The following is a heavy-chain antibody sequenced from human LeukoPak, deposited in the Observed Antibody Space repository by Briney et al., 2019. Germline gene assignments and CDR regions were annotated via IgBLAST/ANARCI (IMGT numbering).Heavy chain of an antibody. V-gene: IGHV1-46*01. CDR3: ASSPGYDFWSGYYAPVYYYMDV. Sequence: ASVKVSCKTSGYTFTDYYIHWVRQAPGQGLEWIGIIYPSVDTTDSSQKFKGRVTVTRDTSTSTVYMELSRLRSDDTAVYYCASSPGYDFWSGYYAPVYYYMDVWGKGTTVTVSS. CDR1: GYTFTDYY. J-gene: IGHJ6*03. D-gene: IGHD3-3*01. CDR2: IYPSVDTT.